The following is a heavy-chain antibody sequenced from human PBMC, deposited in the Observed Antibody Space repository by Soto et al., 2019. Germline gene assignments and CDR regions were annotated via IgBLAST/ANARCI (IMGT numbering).Heavy chain of an antibody. D-gene: IGHD6-19*01. J-gene: IGHJ6*02. CDR2: IVAGSGNT. V-gene: IGHV1-58*01. CDR3: ARGNSSSLSSGWFWGAGYYYGMDV. Sequence: GASVKVSCKASGFTFTSSAVQWVRQARGQRLEWIGWIVAGSGNTNYAQKFQERVTITRDMSTSTAYMELSSLRSEDTAVYYCARGNSSSLSSGWFWGAGYYYGMDVWGQGTTVTVSS. CDR1: GFTFTSSA.